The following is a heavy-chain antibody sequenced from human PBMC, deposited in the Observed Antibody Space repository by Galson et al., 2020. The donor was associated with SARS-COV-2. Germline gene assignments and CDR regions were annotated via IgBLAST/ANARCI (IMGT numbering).Heavy chain of an antibody. CDR3: ARGRGGSSWYGEENYYYYYMDV. J-gene: IGHJ6*03. CDR1: GGSFSGYY. V-gene: IGHV4-34*01. CDR2: INHRGST. Sequence: SETLSLTWAVYGGSFSGYYWSWIRQPPGTGLEWIGEINHRGSTNYNPSPNSRVTISVDTSKNQFSLKLGSVTAADTAVYYCARGRGGSSWYGEENYYYYYMDVWGKGTTVTISS. D-gene: IGHD6-13*01.